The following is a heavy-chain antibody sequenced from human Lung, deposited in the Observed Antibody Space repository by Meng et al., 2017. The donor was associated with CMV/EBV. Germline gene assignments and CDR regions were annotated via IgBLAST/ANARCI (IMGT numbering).Heavy chain of an antibody. CDR3: AKDRYSGSYSSPGYFDY. V-gene: IGHV3-43*01. Sequence: GESXKISCAASGFTFDDYTMHWARQAPGKGLEWVSLISWDGGSTYYADSVKGRFTISRDNSKNSLYLQMNSLRTEDTALYYCAKDRYSGSYSSPGYFDYWXQGTLVTVSS. CDR1: GFTFDDYT. J-gene: IGHJ4*02. D-gene: IGHD1-26*01. CDR2: ISWDGGST.